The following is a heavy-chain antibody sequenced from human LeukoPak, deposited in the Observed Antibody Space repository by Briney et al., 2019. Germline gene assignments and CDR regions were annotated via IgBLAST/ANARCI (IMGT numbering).Heavy chain of an antibody. J-gene: IGHJ4*02. Sequence: ASVKVSCKASGYTFTGYYMHWVRQAPGQGLEGMGWINPNSGGTNYAQRFQGRVTMTRDTSISTAYIELNRLTSDDTAVYYCARGGDSSGYYSSQGDYWGQGTLVTVSS. CDR2: INPNSGGT. V-gene: IGHV1-2*02. D-gene: IGHD3-22*01. CDR1: GYTFTGYY. CDR3: ARGGDSSGYYSSQGDY.